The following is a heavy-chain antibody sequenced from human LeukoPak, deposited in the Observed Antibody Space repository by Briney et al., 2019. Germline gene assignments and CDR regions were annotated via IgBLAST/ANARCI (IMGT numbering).Heavy chain of an antibody. D-gene: IGHD2-21*01. Sequence: ASETLSLTCTVSGGSISSYYWSWIRRPPGKGLEWIGYIYYSGSTNYNPSLKSRVTISVDTSKNQFSLKLSSVTAADTAVYYCARQGGGYSFDYWGQGALVTVSS. CDR2: IYYSGST. CDR3: ARQGGGYSFDY. V-gene: IGHV4-59*08. J-gene: IGHJ4*02. CDR1: GGSISSYY.